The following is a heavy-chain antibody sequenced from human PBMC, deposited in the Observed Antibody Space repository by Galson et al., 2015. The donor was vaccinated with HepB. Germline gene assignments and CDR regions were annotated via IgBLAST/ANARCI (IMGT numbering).Heavy chain of an antibody. Sequence: SLRLSCAASGFTFSSYWMHWVRQAPGKGLVWVSRINSDGSNTTYADSVKGRFTISRDSAKSTLYLQMNSLRAEDTAVYYCARSKYSSGWIDYWGQGTLVTVSS. CDR1: GFTFSSYW. D-gene: IGHD6-19*01. V-gene: IGHV3-74*01. CDR3: ARSKYSSGWIDY. CDR2: INSDGSNT. J-gene: IGHJ4*02.